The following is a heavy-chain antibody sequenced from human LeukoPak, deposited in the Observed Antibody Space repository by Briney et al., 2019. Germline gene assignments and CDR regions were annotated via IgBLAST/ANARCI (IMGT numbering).Heavy chain of an antibody. D-gene: IGHD6-13*01. J-gene: IGHJ4*02. V-gene: IGHV1-69*04. CDR2: IIPILGIA. CDR1: GGTFSSYA. Sequence: GASGKVSCKASGGTFSSYAISWVRQAPGQGLEWMGRIIPILGIANYAQKFQGRVTITADKSTSTAYMELSSLRSEDTAVYYCARRIAAAGMTFDYWGQGTLVTVSS. CDR3: ARRIAAAGMTFDY.